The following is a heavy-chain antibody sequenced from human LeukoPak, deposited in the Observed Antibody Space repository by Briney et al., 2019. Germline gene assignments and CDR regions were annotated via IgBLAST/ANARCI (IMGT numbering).Heavy chain of an antibody. J-gene: IGHJ5*02. V-gene: IGHV4-59*08. D-gene: IGHD2-2*01. CDR3: AALPAALNWFDP. CDR2: IYYSGST. Sequence: SETLSLTCTVSGGSISSYYWSWIRQPPGKGLEWIGYIYYSGSTNYNPSLKSRVTISVDTSKNQFSLKLSSVTAADTAVYYCAALPAALNWFDPWGQGTLVTVSS. CDR1: GGSISSYY.